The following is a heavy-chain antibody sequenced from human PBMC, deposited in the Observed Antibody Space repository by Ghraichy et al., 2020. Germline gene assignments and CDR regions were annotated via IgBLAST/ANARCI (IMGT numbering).Heavy chain of an antibody. Sequence: SETLSLTCAVYGGSFSGYYWSWIRQPPGKGLEWIGEINHSGSTNYNPSLKSRVTISVDTSKNQFSLKLSSVTAADTAVYYCARIWVVRGPYYYYMDVWGKGTTVTVSS. D-gene: IGHD3-10*01. CDR3: ARIWVVRGPYYYYMDV. CDR1: GGSFSGYY. V-gene: IGHV4-34*01. CDR2: INHSGST. J-gene: IGHJ6*03.